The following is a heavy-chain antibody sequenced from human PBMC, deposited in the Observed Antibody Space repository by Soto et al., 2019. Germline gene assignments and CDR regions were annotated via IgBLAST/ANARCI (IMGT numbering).Heavy chain of an antibody. V-gene: IGHV3-30-3*01. D-gene: IGHD6-19*01. CDR1: GFTFSSYA. J-gene: IGHJ4*02. CDR2: ISYDGSNK. CDR3: ARGLFRGGEAVAGTLIFDY. Sequence: QVQLVESGGGVVQPGRSLRLSCAASGFTFSSYAMHWVRQAPGKGLEWVAVISYDGSNKYYADSVKGRFTISRDNSKNTLYLQMNSLSAEDTAVYYCARGLFRGGEAVAGTLIFDYWGQGTLVTVSS.